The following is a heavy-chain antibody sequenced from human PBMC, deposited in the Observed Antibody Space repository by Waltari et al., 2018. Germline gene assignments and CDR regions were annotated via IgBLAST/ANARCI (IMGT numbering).Heavy chain of an antibody. D-gene: IGHD3-10*01. CDR2: IKQDGSEK. CDR1: GFTFSSYW. CDR3: AREPLDTMVRFRYFDY. Sequence: EVQLVESGGGLVQPGGSLRLSCAASGFTFSSYWMSWVRQAPGKGLEWVANIKQDGSEKYYVDSVKGRFTISRDNAKNSLYLQMNSLRAEDTAVYYCAREPLDTMVRFRYFDYWGQGTLVTVSS. J-gene: IGHJ4*02. V-gene: IGHV3-7*01.